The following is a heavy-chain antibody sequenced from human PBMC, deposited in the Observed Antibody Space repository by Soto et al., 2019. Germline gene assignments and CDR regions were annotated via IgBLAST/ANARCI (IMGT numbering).Heavy chain of an antibody. J-gene: IGHJ5*02. D-gene: IGHD3-9*01. CDR1: GYTFTSYD. CDR3: ARPRYFDGGWFAT. V-gene: IGHV1-8*01. Sequence: ASVKVSCKASGYTFTSYDINWVRQATGQGLEWMGWMNPNSGNTGYAQKFQGRVTMTRNTSISTAYMELSSLRSEDTAVYYCARPRYFDGGWFATWGQGTLVTVSS. CDR2: MNPNSGNT.